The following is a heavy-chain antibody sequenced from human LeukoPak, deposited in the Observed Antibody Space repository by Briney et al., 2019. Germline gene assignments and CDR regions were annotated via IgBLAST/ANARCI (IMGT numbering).Heavy chain of an antibody. V-gene: IGHV4-4*02. CDR2: IYHSGST. CDR3: ARLTGVTSSSWHWYFDY. J-gene: IGHJ4*02. Sequence: SQTLSLTCAVSGGSISISNWWSWVRQPPGKGLEWIGEIYHSGSTNYNPSLKSRVTISVDKSKNQFSLKLSSVTAADTAVYYCARLTGVTSSSWHWYFDYWGQGTLVTVSS. CDR1: GGSISISNW. D-gene: IGHD6-13*01.